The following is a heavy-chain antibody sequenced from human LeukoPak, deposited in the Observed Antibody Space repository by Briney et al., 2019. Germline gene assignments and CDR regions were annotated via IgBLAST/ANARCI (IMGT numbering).Heavy chain of an antibody. CDR1: GDTFSSDA. CDR2: ITSVDDST. CDR3: AIWVRNGWPYFDY. J-gene: IGHJ4*02. V-gene: IGHV3-23*01. Sequence: GGSLRLSCAVSGDTFSSDAFSWVRQAPGKGLEWVSAITSVDDSTYYADSVKGRFTISRDYSRNTVHLQMNSLRAEDTALYYCAIWVRNGWPYFDYWGQGTLVTVSS. D-gene: IGHD6-19*01.